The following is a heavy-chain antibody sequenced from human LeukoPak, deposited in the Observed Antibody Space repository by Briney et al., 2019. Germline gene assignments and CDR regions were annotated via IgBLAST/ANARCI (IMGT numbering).Heavy chain of an antibody. Sequence: KPSETLSLTCTVSGGSISSSSYYWGWIRQPPGKGLEWIGSIYYSGSTYYNPSLKSRVTISVDTSKNQFSLKLSSVTAADTAVYYCARGKTNLVWGQGTLVTVSS. V-gene: IGHV4-39*01. D-gene: IGHD2-8*01. CDR2: IYYSGST. J-gene: IGHJ4*02. CDR3: ARGKTNLV. CDR1: GGSISSSSYY.